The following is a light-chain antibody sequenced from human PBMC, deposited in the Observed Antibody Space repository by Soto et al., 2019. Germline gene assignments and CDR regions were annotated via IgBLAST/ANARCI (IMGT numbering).Light chain of an antibody. CDR1: SSKIAAGYD. V-gene: IGLV1-40*01. Sequence: QSVLTQPPSVSGAPGQRVTISCTGSSSKIAAGYDVHWYQQLPGTAPKLLIYGNSNRPSGVPDRFSGSKSGTSASLDITGLQAEDEADYYCQSYDSSLSGYVVFGGGTKVTVL. CDR2: GNS. J-gene: IGLJ2*01. CDR3: QSYDSSLSGYVV.